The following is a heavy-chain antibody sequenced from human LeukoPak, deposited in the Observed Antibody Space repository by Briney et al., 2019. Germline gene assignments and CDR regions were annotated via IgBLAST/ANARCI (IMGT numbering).Heavy chain of an antibody. CDR3: AREPLYNNGWQRHFDS. CDR2: ISYDGSNK. Sequence: PGTSLRLSCAASGFTFSSYAIHWVRQAPGKGLEWVAVISYDGSNKYYADSVKGRFTISRDNSKNTLYLQMNSLRAEDTAVYYCAREPLYNNGWQRHFDSWGQGTLVTVSS. J-gene: IGHJ4*02. V-gene: IGHV3-30-3*01. CDR1: GFTFSSYA. D-gene: IGHD6-19*01.